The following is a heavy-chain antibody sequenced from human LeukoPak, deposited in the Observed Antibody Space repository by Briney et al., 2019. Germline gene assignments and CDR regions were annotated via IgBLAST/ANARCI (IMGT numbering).Heavy chain of an antibody. J-gene: IGHJ4*02. CDR1: GFIFSKFS. CDR2: ITGSTSDI. V-gene: IGHV3-21*01. Sequence: PGGSLRLSCAASGFIFSKFSMNWVRQAPGKGLEWVSSITGSTSDIHYADPVKGRFTISRDNAKNSVYLQMSSLRAEDTAVYYCARGRPYDYWGQGTLVTVSS. CDR3: ARGRPYDY.